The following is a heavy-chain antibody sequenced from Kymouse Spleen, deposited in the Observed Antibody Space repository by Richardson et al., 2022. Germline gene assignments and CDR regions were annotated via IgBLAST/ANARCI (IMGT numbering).Heavy chain of an antibody. D-gene: IGHD3-10*01. CDR3: ARGPLWFGELSGYYFDY. CDR2: IGTAGDT. J-gene: IGHJ4*02. V-gene: IGHV3-13*01. CDR1: GFTFSSYD. Sequence: EVQLVESGGGLVQPGGSLRLSCAASGFTFSSYDMHWVRQATGKGLEWVSAIGTAGDTYYPGSVKGRFTISRENAKNSLYLQMNSLRAGDTAVYYCARGPLWFGELSGYYFDYWGQGTLVTVSS.